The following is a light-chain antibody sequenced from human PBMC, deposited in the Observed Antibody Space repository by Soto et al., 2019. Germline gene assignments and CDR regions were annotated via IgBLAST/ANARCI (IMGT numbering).Light chain of an antibody. CDR1: SSDLGSYNL. Sequence: SVLTQPASVSGSPGQSITISCTGTSSDLGSYNLVSWYQHHPGKAPKLIIYEATKRPSGISSRFSGSKSGYTASLTISGLQAEDEAFYSCFSYAARDTLVVSGGGTQLTVL. CDR3: FSYAARDTLVV. J-gene: IGLJ2*01. CDR2: EAT. V-gene: IGLV2-23*01.